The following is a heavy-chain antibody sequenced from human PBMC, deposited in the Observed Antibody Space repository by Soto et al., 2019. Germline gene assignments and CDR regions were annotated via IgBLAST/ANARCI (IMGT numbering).Heavy chain of an antibody. CDR1: GFIFSNYW. V-gene: IGHV3-7*05. J-gene: IGHJ4*02. CDR2: IKSDGSDR. CDR3: LRDPD. Sequence: EVHLVESGGGCVQPGGSLRLSCAASGFIFSNYWMSWVRQAPGKGPEWVAKIKSDGSDRYYADSVRGRFTISRDNAKNSLYLQMNSLRAEDTSVYYCLRDPDWGQGNLITVSS.